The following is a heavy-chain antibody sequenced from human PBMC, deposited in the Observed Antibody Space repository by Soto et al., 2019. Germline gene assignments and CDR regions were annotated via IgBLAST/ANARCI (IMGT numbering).Heavy chain of an antibody. CDR2: IYYSGST. CDR3: ARYDPEASFDI. D-gene: IGHD5-12*01. V-gene: IGHV4-31*03. Sequence: SETLSLTCTVSGGSISSGGYYWSWIRQHPGKGLEWIGYIYYSGSTYYNPSLKSRVTISVDTSKNPFSLKLSSVTAADTAVYYCARYDPEASFDIWGQGTMVAVSS. CDR1: GGSISSGGYY. J-gene: IGHJ3*02.